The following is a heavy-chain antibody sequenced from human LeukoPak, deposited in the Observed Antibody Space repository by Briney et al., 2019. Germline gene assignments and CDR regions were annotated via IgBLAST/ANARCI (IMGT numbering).Heavy chain of an antibody. Sequence: PSETLSLTCAVYGGSFSGYYWSWVRQPPGKGLEWIGEINHSGSTNYNPSLKSRVPISVDTSKNQFSLKLSSVTAAATAVYYCARVRYDYARGSYRPPFDYWGQGTLVTVSS. CDR2: INHSGST. CDR1: GGSFSGYY. V-gene: IGHV4-34*01. CDR3: ARVRYDYARGSYRPPFDY. J-gene: IGHJ4*02. D-gene: IGHD3-16*02.